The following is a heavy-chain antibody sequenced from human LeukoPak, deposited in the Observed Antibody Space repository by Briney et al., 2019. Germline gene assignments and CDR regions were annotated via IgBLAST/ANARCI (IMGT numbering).Heavy chain of an antibody. CDR2: ISGSGGST. V-gene: IGHV3-23*01. D-gene: IGHD2-2*01. CDR3: AKGDLGYCSSTSCNDY. CDR1: GFTFSSYE. Sequence: GGSLRLSCAASGFTFSSYEMNWVRQAPGKGLEWVSAISGSGGSTYYADSVKGRFTISRDNSKNTLYLQMNSLRAEDMAVYYCAKGDLGYCSSTSCNDYWGQGTLVTVSS. J-gene: IGHJ4*02.